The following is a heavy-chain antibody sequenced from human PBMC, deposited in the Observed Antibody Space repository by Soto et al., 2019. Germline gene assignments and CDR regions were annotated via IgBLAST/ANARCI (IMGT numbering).Heavy chain of an antibody. CDR1: GDSVSSNSAA. Sequence: PSQTLSLTCAISGDSVSSNSAAWNWIRQSPSRGLEWLGRTYYRSKWYNDYAVSVKSRITINPDTSKNQFSLQLNSVTPEDMAVYYCARLTTVTPYYYYYGMDVWGQGTTVTVSS. J-gene: IGHJ6*02. CDR2: TYYRSKWYN. V-gene: IGHV6-1*01. CDR3: ARLTTVTPYYYYYGMDV. D-gene: IGHD4-4*01.